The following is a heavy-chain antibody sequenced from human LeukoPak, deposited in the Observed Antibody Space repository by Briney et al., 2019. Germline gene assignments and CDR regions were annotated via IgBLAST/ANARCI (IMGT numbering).Heavy chain of an antibody. CDR1: GGSISSYY. V-gene: IGHV4-59*01. CDR3: ARAEYYFDY. D-gene: IGHD3-10*01. Sequence: SETLSLTCTVSGGSISSYYWSWIRQPPGKGLEWIGYIYYSGSTNYNPSLKSRVTISVGTSKNQFSLKLSSVTAADTAVYYCARAEYYFDYWGQGTLVTVSS. J-gene: IGHJ4*02. CDR2: IYYSGST.